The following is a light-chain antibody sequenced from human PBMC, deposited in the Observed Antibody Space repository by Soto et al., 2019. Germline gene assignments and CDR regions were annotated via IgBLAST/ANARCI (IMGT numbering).Light chain of an antibody. CDR2: EAS. J-gene: IGKJ1*01. CDR3: QQYTSYPWT. V-gene: IGKV1-5*03. Sequence: DIQMTHAPATLSASLRCRVTFTFRASQSITGWLAWFQQKAGKAPKLLIYEASRLESGVPSRISGSGSGTEFTLTISSLQPDDFATYYCQQYTSYPWTFGQGTKVDIK. CDR1: QSITGW.